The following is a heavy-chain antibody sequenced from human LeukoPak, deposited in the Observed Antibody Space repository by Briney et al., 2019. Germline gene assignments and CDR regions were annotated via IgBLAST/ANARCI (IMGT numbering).Heavy chain of an antibody. V-gene: IGHV3-74*01. J-gene: IGHJ4*02. CDR2: TNSDGSTT. Sequence: GGSLRLSCEASGFTFSSHWMHWVRQAPGKGLVWVSRTNSDGSTTNYADSVKGRFTIFRDNAKSTLYLLMNSLRDEDTAIYYCARGPQSDWYGLVNWGQGTLVTVSS. D-gene: IGHD6-19*01. CDR3: ARGPQSDWYGLVN. CDR1: GFTFSSHW.